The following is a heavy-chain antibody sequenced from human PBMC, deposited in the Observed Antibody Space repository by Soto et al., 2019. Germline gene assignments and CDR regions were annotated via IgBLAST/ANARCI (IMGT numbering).Heavy chain of an antibody. Sequence: SETLSLTCSVSGGSISGSYWSWIRQSPGKGLEWLGYVYYTGSTDYSPSLRSRVSISVDTSKNEFSLRLSSVTAADTAVYFCARSVAVPGAHIDYWGQGTQVTVSS. D-gene: IGHD6-19*01. CDR2: VYYTGST. V-gene: IGHV4-59*01. CDR3: ARSVAVPGAHIDY. CDR1: GGSISGSY. J-gene: IGHJ4*02.